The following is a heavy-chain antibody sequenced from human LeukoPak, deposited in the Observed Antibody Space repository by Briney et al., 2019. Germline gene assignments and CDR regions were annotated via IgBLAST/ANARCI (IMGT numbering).Heavy chain of an antibody. CDR3: AKMSAYYFFDY. Sequence: PSETLSLTFVVSSYSISSDYYWGWIRQPPGKGLEWIGSISHSGITYYNPSLKSRVTISLDTSKNHFSLKLSSVTAADTAVYFCAKMSAYYFFDYWGQGALVTVSS. D-gene: IGHD3-3*01. V-gene: IGHV4-38-2*01. CDR2: ISHSGIT. J-gene: IGHJ4*02. CDR1: SYSISSDYY.